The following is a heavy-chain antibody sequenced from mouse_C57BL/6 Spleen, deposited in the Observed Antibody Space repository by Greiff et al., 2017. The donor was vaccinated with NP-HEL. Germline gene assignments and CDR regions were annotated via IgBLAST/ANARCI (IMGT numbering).Heavy chain of an antibody. CDR2: IYPGDGDT. CDR3: ANYGSSHWYFDV. J-gene: IGHJ1*03. V-gene: IGHV1-82*01. Sequence: VQLQESGPELVKPGASVKISCKASGYAFSSSWMNWVKQRPGKGLEWIGRIYPGDGDTNSNGKVKGKATLTADKSSSTAYMQLSSQTSEDSAVYFCANYGSSHWYFDVWGTGTTVTVSS. CDR1: GYAFSSSW. D-gene: IGHD1-1*01.